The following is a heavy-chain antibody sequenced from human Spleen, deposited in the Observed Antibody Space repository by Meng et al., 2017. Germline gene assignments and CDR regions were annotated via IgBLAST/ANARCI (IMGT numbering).Heavy chain of an antibody. CDR2: INPNSGGT. Sequence: ASVKVSCKASGYTFTGYYMHWVRQAPGQGLEWRGRINPNSGGTNYAQKFQGRVTMTRDTSISTAYMELSRLRSDDTAVYYCAGDGVGDDYYDSRGYYWGGPIDYWGQGPLVTVSS. J-gene: IGHJ4*02. D-gene: IGHD3-22*01. CDR3: AGDGVGDDYYDSRGYYWGGPIDY. V-gene: IGHV1-2*06. CDR1: GYTFTGYY.